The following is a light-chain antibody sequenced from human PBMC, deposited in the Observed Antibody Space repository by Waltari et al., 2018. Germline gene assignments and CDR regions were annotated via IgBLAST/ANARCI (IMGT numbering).Light chain of an antibody. CDR1: QSVSSSY. J-gene: IGKJ2*01. CDR3: QQHGTSPFT. CDR2: GAS. Sequence: EIVLTQSPGTLSLSTGERATISCRASQSVSSSYLAWYQQKPGQAPSLLIYGASSRATGIPDRISGSGSGTDFTLTLSSLEPEDFAVYYCQQHGTSPFTFGQGTKVEIK. V-gene: IGKV3-20*01.